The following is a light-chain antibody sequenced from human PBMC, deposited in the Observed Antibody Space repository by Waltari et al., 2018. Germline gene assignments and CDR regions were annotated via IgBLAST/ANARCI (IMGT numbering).Light chain of an antibody. CDR3: TTHQSRGTWV. CDR2: EVS. CDR1: ISDVGYSYY. J-gene: IGLJ3*02. Sequence: QSALTQPASVSGSPGQSITISCTGTISDVGYSYYVPWYQHPPGKSPIVLSSEVSIRPAGGSHRFSASNAGNTASLTISGIQAEDEADYYCTTHQSRGTWVYGGGTKVTVL. V-gene: IGLV2-14*01.